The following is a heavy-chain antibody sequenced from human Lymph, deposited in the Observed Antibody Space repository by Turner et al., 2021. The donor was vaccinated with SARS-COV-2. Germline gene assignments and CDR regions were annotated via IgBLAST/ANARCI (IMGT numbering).Heavy chain of an antibody. V-gene: IGHV3-43*02. J-gene: IGHJ4*02. D-gene: IGHD2-15*01. CDR2: ISGDGGGT. CDR1: GFTFDDYA. Sequence: EVQLVESGGGVVQPGGSLRLSCAASGFTFDDYAMHWVRQAPGKGLEWVSLISGDGGGTYYADSVKGRFTISRDNSKNSLSLQMNSLRAEDTALNYCAKDPGYCSGGSCYSRTYFDFWGQGTLVTVSA. CDR3: AKDPGYCSGGSCYSRTYFDF.